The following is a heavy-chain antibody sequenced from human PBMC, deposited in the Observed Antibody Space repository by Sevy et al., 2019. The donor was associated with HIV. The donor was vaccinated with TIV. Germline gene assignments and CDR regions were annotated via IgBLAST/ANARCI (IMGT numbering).Heavy chain of an antibody. J-gene: IGHJ4*02. Sequence: GGSLRLSCAVSGFTFSTQWMSWVRQAPGKGPEWVANISPDGGIRDYVDSVKGRFTISRDNPENSLYLEMNSVTAEDTDLYYCAVGPYWGQGTVVTVSS. CDR3: AVGPY. CDR2: ISPDGGIR. CDR1: GFTFSTQW. V-gene: IGHV3-7*01. D-gene: IGHD3-3*01.